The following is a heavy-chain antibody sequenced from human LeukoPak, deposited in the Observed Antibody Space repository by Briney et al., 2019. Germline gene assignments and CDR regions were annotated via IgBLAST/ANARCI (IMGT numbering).Heavy chain of an antibody. J-gene: IGHJ5*02. V-gene: IGHV3-48*01. CDR3: AKVFPWEPTGDWFDP. D-gene: IGHD1-26*01. Sequence: PGGSLRLSCAASGFTFSSYTMNWVRQPPGKGLEWVSNIGTSSTTIYYADSVKGRFTISRDNSKNTLYLQMNSLRAEDTAVYYCAKVFPWEPTGDWFDPWGQGTLVTVSS. CDR2: IGTSSTTI. CDR1: GFTFSSYT.